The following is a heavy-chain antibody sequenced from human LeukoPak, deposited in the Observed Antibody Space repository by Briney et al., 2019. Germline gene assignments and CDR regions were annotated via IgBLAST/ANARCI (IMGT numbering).Heavy chain of an antibody. V-gene: IGHV1-46*01. CDR3: ARVISRDWFDP. D-gene: IGHD2/OR15-2a*01. Sequence: ASVKVSCKASGYTFTSYSVHWVRQAPGQGLEWMGIINPSGGSTTYAQNFQGRVTMTRDTSTSTVYMDLSSLRSEDTAVYYCARVISRDWFDPWGQGTLVTVSS. J-gene: IGHJ5*02. CDR2: INPSGGST. CDR1: GYTFTSYS.